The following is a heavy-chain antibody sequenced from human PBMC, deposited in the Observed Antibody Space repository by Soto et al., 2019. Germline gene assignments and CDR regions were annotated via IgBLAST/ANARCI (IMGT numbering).Heavy chain of an antibody. Sequence: AGSLRLSCAASGFTVSSNYMSWVRQAPGKGLEWVSVIYSGGSTYYADSVKGRFTISRHNSKNTLYLQMNSLGAEDTAVYYCARHRPKLQNVDYGRRLSHTFHYYYYYMDVWGKGTTVTVSS. CDR3: ARHRPKLQNVDYGRRLSHTFHYYYYYMDV. CDR1: GFTVSSNY. D-gene: IGHD4-17*01. J-gene: IGHJ6*03. V-gene: IGHV3-53*04. CDR2: IYSGGST.